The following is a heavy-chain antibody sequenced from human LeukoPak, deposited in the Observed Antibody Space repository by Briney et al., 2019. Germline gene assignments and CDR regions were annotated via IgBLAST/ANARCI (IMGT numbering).Heavy chain of an antibody. V-gene: IGHV3-48*03. CDR3: GLMLTAMAFDD. CDR1: GFTFSSYE. J-gene: IGHJ4*02. CDR2: ISSSGSTI. Sequence: GGSLRLSCAASGFTFSSYEMNWVRQAPGKGLEGVSYISSSGSTIYYADSVKGRFTISRDNAKKSLYLQMNSLRAEDTAVYYCGLMLTAMAFDDWGQGSLVTVSA. D-gene: IGHD2-21*02.